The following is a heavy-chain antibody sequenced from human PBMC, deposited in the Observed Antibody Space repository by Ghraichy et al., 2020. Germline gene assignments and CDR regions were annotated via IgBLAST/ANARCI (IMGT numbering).Heavy chain of an antibody. J-gene: IGHJ6*02. V-gene: IGHV1-69*13. CDR3: ARRYGGNPPDYYYYYGMDV. CDR1: GGTFSSYA. D-gene: IGHD4-23*01. Sequence: SVKVSCKASGGTFSSYAISWVRQAPGQGLEWTGGIIPIFGTANYAQKFQGRVTITADESTSTAYMELSSLRSEDTAVYYCARRYGGNPPDYYYYYGMDVWGQGTTVTVSS. CDR2: IIPIFGTA.